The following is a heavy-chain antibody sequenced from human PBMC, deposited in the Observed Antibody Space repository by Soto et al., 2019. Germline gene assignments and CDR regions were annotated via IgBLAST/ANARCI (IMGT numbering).Heavy chain of an antibody. D-gene: IGHD3-22*01. J-gene: IGHJ4*02. CDR3: ARVLGGYPNFDF. CDR2: ISYDGSDK. Sequence: QVQLVESGGCVVQPGRSLRLSCAASGFTVSSYGLHWVRQAPGKGLEWLAFISYDGSDKFYADSVKGRFTISRDSSKNTLYLQMNSLRAEDTAVYYCARVLGGYPNFDFWVQGTLVTVSS. V-gene: IGHV3-30-3*01. CDR1: GFTVSSYG.